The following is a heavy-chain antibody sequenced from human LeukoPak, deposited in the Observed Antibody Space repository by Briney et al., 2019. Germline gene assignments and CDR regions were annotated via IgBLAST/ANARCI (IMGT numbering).Heavy chain of an antibody. J-gene: IGHJ4*02. D-gene: IGHD3-22*01. CDR3: ARTYYHDSSGYWPSSPEYYFDY. V-gene: IGHV4-30-4*08. CDR2: IYYSGST. Sequence: SETLSLTCTVSGGSISSGDYYWSWIRQPPGKGLEWIGYIYYSGSTYYNPSLKSRATISVDTSKNQFSLKLSSVTAADTAAYYCARTYYHDSSGYWPSSPEYYFDYWGQGTLVTVSS. CDR1: GGSISSGDYY.